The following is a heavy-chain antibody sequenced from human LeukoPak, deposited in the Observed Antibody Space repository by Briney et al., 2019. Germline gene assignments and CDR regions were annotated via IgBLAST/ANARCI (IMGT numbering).Heavy chain of an antibody. CDR2: ISPSGDIT. CDR3: VRDLDWGAFDA. CDR1: GFTFSSYS. Sequence: GGSLRLSCAASGFTFSSYSMNWVRQAPGKGLEWVSGISPSGDITYYADSVMGRFTISRDNRQSTVSLQMNSLRAEDTALYYCVRDLDWGAFDAWGQGTMVTVSS. V-gene: IGHV3-23*01. D-gene: IGHD3-9*01. J-gene: IGHJ3*01.